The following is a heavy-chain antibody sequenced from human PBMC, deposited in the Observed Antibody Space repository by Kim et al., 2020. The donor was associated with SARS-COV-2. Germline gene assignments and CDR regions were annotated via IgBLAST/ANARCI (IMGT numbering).Heavy chain of an antibody. Sequence: ADSVKGRFTISRDNSKNTLYLQMNSLRAEDTAVYYCARDPGDYDFSAFDYWGQGTLVTVSS. J-gene: IGHJ4*02. D-gene: IGHD3-3*01. CDR3: ARDPGDYDFSAFDY. V-gene: IGHV3-30*01.